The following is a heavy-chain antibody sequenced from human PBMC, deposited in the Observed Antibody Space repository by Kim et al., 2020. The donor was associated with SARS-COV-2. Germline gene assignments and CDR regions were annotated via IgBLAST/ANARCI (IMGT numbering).Heavy chain of an antibody. CDR2: MNPNSGNT. J-gene: IGHJ5*02. CDR3: ARGRGGIWFGPPPNWFDP. D-gene: IGHD3-10*01. Sequence: ASVKVSCKASGYTFTSYDINWVRQATGQGLEWMGWMNPNSGNTGYAQKFQGRVTMTRNTSISTAYMELSSLRSEDTAVYYCARGRGGIWFGPPPNWFDPWGQGTLVTVSS. CDR1: GYTFTSYD. V-gene: IGHV1-8*01.